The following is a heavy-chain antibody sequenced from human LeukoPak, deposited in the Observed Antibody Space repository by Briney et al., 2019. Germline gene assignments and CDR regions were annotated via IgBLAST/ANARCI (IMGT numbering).Heavy chain of an antibody. J-gene: IGHJ4*02. Sequence: GGSLRLSCVASGFTVNVYMSWVRQAPGKGLEWVAVLYSTGSTFYADSVKGRFTISRDDTQNTLYLQMDSLTPDDTAVYYCARHLRVYAFDYWGQGTPVTAAS. V-gene: IGHV3-66*02. CDR2: LYSTGST. D-gene: IGHD2-8*01. CDR3: ARHLRVYAFDY. CDR1: GFTVNVY.